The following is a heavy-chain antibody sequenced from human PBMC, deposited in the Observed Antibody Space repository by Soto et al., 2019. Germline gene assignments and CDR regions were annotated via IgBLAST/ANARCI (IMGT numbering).Heavy chain of an antibody. Sequence: QVQLGQSGAEVKKPGSSVKVSCKASGGTFSSYTISWVRQAPGQGLEWMGRLIPILGIANYAQKFQGRVTSATDKSTSTAHMELSSLRSEDTAVYYCARGPDYGGNSYWCFDLWGRGTLVTVSS. D-gene: IGHD4-17*01. V-gene: IGHV1-69*02. CDR2: LIPILGIA. CDR3: ARGPDYGGNSYWCFDL. J-gene: IGHJ2*01. CDR1: GGTFSSYT.